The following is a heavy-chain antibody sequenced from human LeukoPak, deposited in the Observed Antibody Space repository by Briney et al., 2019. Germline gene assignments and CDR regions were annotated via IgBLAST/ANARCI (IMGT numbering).Heavy chain of an antibody. D-gene: IGHD3-16*01. CDR3: ATSMGGGNIDY. J-gene: IGHJ4*02. V-gene: IGHV3-23*01. CDR1: GFTFSSYA. CDR2: ISGSGGST. Sequence: GSLRLSCAASGFTFSSYAMSWVRQAPGKGLEWVSAISGSGGSTYYADSVKGRFTISRDSSKNTLYLQLNSLRVDDTAVYYCATSMGGGNIDYWGQGTLVTVSS.